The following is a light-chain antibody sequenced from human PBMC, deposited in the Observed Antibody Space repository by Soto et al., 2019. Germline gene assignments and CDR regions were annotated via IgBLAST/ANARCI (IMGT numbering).Light chain of an antibody. Sequence: EIVLTQSPGTLSLSLGERATLSCRASQSVSSNYLAWYQQKPGQAPRLLIYGTSRRATGIPDRFSGSGSGTDFTLTISRLEPEDFAVYYCQQYGNSPRYSFGQGTKLEIK. CDR1: QSVSSNY. J-gene: IGKJ2*03. CDR3: QQYGNSPRYS. V-gene: IGKV3-20*01. CDR2: GTS.